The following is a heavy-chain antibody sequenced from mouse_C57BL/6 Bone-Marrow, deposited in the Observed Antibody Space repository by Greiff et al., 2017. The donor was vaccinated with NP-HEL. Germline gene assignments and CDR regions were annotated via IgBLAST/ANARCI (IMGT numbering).Heavy chain of an antibody. CDR3: ARSYGNYVDWYFDV. V-gene: IGHV1-69*01. CDR2: IDPSDSYT. CDR1: GYTFTSYW. J-gene: IGHJ1*03. Sequence: QVHVKQPGAELVMPGASVKLSCKASGYTFTSYWMHWVKQRPGQGLEWIGEIDPSDSYTNYNQKFKGKSTLTVDKSSSTAYMQLSSLTSEDSAVYYCARSYGNYVDWYFDVWGTGTTVTVSS. D-gene: IGHD2-1*01.